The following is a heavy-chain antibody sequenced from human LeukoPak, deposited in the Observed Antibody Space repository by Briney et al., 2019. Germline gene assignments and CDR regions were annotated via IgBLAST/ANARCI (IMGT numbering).Heavy chain of an antibody. D-gene: IGHD2-21*02. CDR1: GGSFSGYY. V-gene: IGHV4-34*01. Sequence: SETLSLTCAVYGGSFSGYYWSWIRQPPGKGLEWIGEINHSGSTNYNPSLKSRVTISLGTSKNQFSLMLTSVTAADTAVYYCARGECGIDCPKYNWFHPWGQGTLVTVSS. CDR2: INHSGST. CDR3: ARGECGIDCPKYNWFHP. J-gene: IGHJ5*02.